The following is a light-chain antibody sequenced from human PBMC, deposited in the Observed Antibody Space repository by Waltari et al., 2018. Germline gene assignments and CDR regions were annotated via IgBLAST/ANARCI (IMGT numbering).Light chain of an antibody. J-gene: IGLJ3*02. Sequence: QSALTQPPSVSGSPGQSVTISCTGTRTDVGSYSLVSWYQQPPGSAPKVIIYEVNNRPSGVPDRFSGSKSGNTASLTISGLQPEDEADYYCSSYTSSTTLVFGGGTSLTVL. V-gene: IGLV2-18*02. CDR1: RTDVGSYSL. CDR2: EVN. CDR3: SSYTSSTTLV.